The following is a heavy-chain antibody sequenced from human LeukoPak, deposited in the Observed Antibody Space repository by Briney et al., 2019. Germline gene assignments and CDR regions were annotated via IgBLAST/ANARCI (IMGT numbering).Heavy chain of an antibody. J-gene: IGHJ5*02. V-gene: IGHV1-2*02. CDR2: INPNSGGT. CDR1: GCTFTGYY. CDR3: AREGYNWNYVWFDP. Sequence: ASVKVSCKASGCTFTGYYMHWVRQAPGQGLGWMGWINPNSGGTNYAQKFQGRVTMTRDTSISTAYMELSRLRSDDTAVYYCAREGYNWNYVWFDPWGQGTLVTVSS. D-gene: IGHD1-7*01.